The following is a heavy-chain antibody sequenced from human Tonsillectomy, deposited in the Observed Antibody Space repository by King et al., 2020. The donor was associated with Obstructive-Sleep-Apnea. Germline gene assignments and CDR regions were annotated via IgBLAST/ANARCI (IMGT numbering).Heavy chain of an antibody. CDR3: ARDSGN. J-gene: IGHJ4*02. CDR1: GFTFSSYS. CDR2: ISSSSSTI. V-gene: IGHV3-48*04. D-gene: IGHD1-1*01. Sequence: VQLVESGGGLVQPGGSLRLSCAASGFTFSSYSMNWVRQAPGKGLEWVSYISSSSSTIYYADSVKGRFTISRDNAKNSLSLQMNSLRAEDTAVYYCARDSGNWGQGTLVTVSS.